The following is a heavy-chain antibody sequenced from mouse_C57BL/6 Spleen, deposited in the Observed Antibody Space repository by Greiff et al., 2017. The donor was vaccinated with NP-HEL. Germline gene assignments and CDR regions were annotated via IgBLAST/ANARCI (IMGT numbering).Heavy chain of an antibody. J-gene: IGHJ2*01. Sequence: VKLQQPGAELVRPGTSVKLSCKASGYTFTSYWMHWVKQRPGQGLEWIGVIDPSDSYTNYNQKFKGKATLTVDTSSSTAYMQLSSLTSEDSAVYYCARSAYYFGSSLYYFDYWGQGTTLTVSS. CDR3: ARSAYYFGSSLYYFDY. V-gene: IGHV1-59*01. CDR2: IDPSDSYT. CDR1: GYTFTSYW. D-gene: IGHD1-1*01.